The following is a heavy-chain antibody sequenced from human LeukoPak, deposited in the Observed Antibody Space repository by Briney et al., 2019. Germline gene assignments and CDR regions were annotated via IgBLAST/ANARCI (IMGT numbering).Heavy chain of an antibody. D-gene: IGHD6-13*01. J-gene: IGHJ4*02. CDR3: ARLASTIIAAAGIFDY. V-gene: IGHV4-59*08. CDR2: IYYSGST. Sequence: SETLSLTCTVSGGSISSYYWSWIRQPPGKGLEWIGYIYYSGSTNYNPSLKSRLTISVDASKNQFSLKLSSVTAADTAVYYCARLASTIIAAAGIFDYWGQGTLVTVSS. CDR1: GGSISSYY.